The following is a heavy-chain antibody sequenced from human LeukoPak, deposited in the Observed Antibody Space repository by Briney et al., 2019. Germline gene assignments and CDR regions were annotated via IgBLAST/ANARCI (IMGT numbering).Heavy chain of an antibody. D-gene: IGHD3-22*01. CDR2: FDPEDGET. J-gene: IGHJ4*02. CDR1: GYTLTELS. Sequence: ASVKVSCKVSGYTLTELSMHWVRQAPGKGLEWMGGFDPEDGETIYAQKFQGRVTMTEDTSTDTAYMELSSLRSEDTAVYYSATAPLGGYYDSSGYSWYFDYWGQGTLVTVSS. V-gene: IGHV1-24*01. CDR3: ATAPLGGYYDSSGYSWYFDY.